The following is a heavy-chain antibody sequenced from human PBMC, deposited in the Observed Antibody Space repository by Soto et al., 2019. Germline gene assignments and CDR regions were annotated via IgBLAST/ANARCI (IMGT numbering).Heavy chain of an antibody. CDR3: ARDQGSCSGGSCYPNWFDP. CDR2: IYYSGST. CDR1: GGSIISGDYY. V-gene: IGHV4-30-4*01. J-gene: IGHJ5*02. Sequence: PSEPLSLTCTVSGGSIISGDYYWSWIRQPPGKGLEWIGYIYYSGSTYYNPSLKSRVTISVDTSKNQFSLKLSSVTAADTAVYYCARDQGSCSGGSCYPNWFDPWGQGTLVTVSS. D-gene: IGHD2-15*01.